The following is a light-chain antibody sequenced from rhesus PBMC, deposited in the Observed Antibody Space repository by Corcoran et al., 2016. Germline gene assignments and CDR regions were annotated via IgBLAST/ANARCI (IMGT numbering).Light chain of an antibody. CDR1: QNIYSN. Sequence: DIQMTQSPSALSASVGDRVTISCRASQNIYSNLAWYQQKPRKAPKLLIYAASSLQTGIPSRFSGIGSGTDFTLTISSLQPEDSAAYYCQHYYDNPYSFGQGTKVEIK. CDR2: AAS. CDR3: QHYYDNPYS. V-gene: IGKV1S12*01. J-gene: IGKJ2*01.